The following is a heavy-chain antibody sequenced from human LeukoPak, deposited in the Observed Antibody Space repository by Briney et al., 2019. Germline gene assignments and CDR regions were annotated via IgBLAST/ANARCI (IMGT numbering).Heavy chain of an antibody. V-gene: IGHV3-23*01. CDR2: IRGSGGST. D-gene: IGHD2-2*01. J-gene: IGHJ4*02. Sequence: GGSLRLSCAASGFTFSSYAMSWVRQAPGKGLEWVSAIRGSGGSTYYADSVKGRFTISRDNSKNTLYLQMNSLRAEDTAVYYCAKSPIVVVPAAIDYWGQGTLVTVSS. CDR1: GFTFSSYA. CDR3: AKSPIVVVPAAIDY.